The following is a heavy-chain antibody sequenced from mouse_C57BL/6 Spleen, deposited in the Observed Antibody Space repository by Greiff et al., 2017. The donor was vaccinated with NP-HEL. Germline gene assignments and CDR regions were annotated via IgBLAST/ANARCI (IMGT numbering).Heavy chain of an antibody. J-gene: IGHJ4*01. V-gene: IGHV5-4*01. D-gene: IGHD2-10*01. CDR1: GFTFSSYA. CDR2: ISDGGSYT. Sequence: EVQGVESGGGLVKPGGSLKLSCAASGFTFSSYAMSWVRQTPEKRLEWVATISDGGSYTYYPDNVKGRFTISRDNAKNNLYLQMSHLKSEDTAMYYCARTLLHRDAMDYWGQGTSVTVSS. CDR3: ARTLLHRDAMDY.